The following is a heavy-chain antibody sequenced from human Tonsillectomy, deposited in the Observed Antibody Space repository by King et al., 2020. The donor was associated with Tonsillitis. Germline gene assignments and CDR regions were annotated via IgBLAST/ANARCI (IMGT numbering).Heavy chain of an antibody. V-gene: IGHV2-70*11. CDR2: IDWDDDK. Sequence: VTLKESGPALVKPPQTLTLTCTFSGFSLSTSGMCVSWIRQPPGKALEWLARIDWDDDKYYSTSLKTRLTISKDTSKNQVVLTMTNMDPVDTATYFCARIRHYSDSSGYYLIDYWGQGTLVTVSS. CDR1: GFSLSTSGMC. D-gene: IGHD3-22*01. CDR3: ARIRHYSDSSGYYLIDY. J-gene: IGHJ4*02.